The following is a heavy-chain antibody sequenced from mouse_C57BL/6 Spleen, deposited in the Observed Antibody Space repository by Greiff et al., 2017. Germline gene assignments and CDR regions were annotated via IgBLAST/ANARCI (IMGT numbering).Heavy chain of an antibody. CDR3: ATIYDYGYFDV. CDR2: ILPGSGST. Sequence: VKLKQSGAELMKPGASVKLSCKASGYTFTGYCIEWVKQRPGHGLEWIGGILPGSGSTKYNEKFKDQATFTAVTSSTTAYMQLSSLTSEDSAIYFCATIYDYGYFDVWGTGTTVTVSS. J-gene: IGHJ1*03. V-gene: IGHV1-9*01. D-gene: IGHD2-3*01. CDR1: GYTFTGYC.